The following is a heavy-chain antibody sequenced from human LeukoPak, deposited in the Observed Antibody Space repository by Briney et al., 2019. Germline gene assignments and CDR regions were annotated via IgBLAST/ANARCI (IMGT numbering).Heavy chain of an antibody. D-gene: IGHD1-7*01. J-gene: IGHJ6*02. V-gene: IGHV4-59*12. CDR3: ARDERGTGTTRYYYYYYGMDV. CDR1: GGSISSYY. CDR2: IHYSGAT. Sequence: PSETLSLTCTVSGGSISSYYWSWVRQAPGKGLEWIGYIHYSGATNYNPSLKSRVTISVDTSKNQFSLKLSSVTAADTAVYYCARDERGTGTTRYYYYYYGMDVWGQGTTVTVSS.